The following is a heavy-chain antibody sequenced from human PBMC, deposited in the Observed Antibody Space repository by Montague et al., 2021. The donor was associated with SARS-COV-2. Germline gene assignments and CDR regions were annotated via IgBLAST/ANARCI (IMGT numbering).Heavy chain of an antibody. CDR2: IYTSGST. V-gene: IGHV4-61*02. CDR1: GGSISSGSYY. CDR3: ARDRVDRYSGSRTAYDMDV. J-gene: IGHJ6*02. Sequence: TLSLTCTVSGGSISSGSYYWSWIRQPAGKGLEWIGRIYTSGSTNYNPSLKSRVTISVDTSKNQFSLKLSSVTAADTAVYYCARDRVDRYSGSRTAYDMDVWGQGTTVTVSS. D-gene: IGHD1-26*01.